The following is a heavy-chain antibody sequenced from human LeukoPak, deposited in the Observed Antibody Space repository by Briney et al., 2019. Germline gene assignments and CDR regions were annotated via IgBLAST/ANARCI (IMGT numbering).Heavy chain of an antibody. Sequence: GGSLRLSCAASGFTFSSNYMSWVRQAPGKGLEWVSGIYSGGSTYYSDSVKGRFTISRDNSKNTLYLQMNSLRAEDTAVYYCARDLGVGRRSRYYGMDVWGQGTTVTVSS. CDR2: IYSGGST. CDR1: GFTFSSNY. J-gene: IGHJ6*02. D-gene: IGHD7-27*01. CDR3: ARDLGVGRRSRYYGMDV. V-gene: IGHV3-66*01.